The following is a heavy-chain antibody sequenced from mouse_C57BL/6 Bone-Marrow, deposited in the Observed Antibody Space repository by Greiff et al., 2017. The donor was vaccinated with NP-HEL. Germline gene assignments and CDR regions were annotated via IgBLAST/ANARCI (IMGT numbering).Heavy chain of an antibody. CDR1: GYSITSGYY. CDR3: ARDKWLLREFAY. Sequence: DVQLQESGPGLVKPSQSLSLTCSVTGYSITSGYYWNWIRQFPGNKLEWMGYISYDGSNNYNPSLKNRISITRDTSKNQFFLKLNSVTTEDTATYYCARDKWLLREFAYWGQGTLVTVSA. CDR2: ISYDGSN. D-gene: IGHD2-3*01. J-gene: IGHJ3*01. V-gene: IGHV3-6*01.